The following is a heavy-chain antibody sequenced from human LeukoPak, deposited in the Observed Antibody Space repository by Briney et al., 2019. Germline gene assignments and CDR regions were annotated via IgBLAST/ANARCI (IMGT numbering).Heavy chain of an antibody. D-gene: IGHD3-22*01. CDR2: ISGSGGST. J-gene: IGHJ4*02. V-gene: IGHV3-23*01. CDR1: GFTFSSYG. CDR3: AKYYYYDSQD. Sequence: GGTLRLSCAASGFTFSSYGMSWVRQAPGKGLECVSAISGSGGSTYYADSVKGRFTISRDNSKNTLYLQMNSLRAEDTAVYYCAKYYYYDSQDWGQGTLVTVPS.